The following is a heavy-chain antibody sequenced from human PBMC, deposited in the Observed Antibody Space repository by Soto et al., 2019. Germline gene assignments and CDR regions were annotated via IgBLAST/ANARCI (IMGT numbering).Heavy chain of an antibody. Sequence: EVQLVESGGGLVQPGGSLRLSCAASGFTCSDQYMDWVRQAPGKGLEWVGRIRNKAKRYTTEYAASVKGRFTISRDDSKNSLYLQMNSLKIEVTAVYYCARGTTWLDYWGQGTLVTVSS. D-gene: IGHD3-10*01. J-gene: IGHJ4*02. CDR3: ARGTTWLDY. CDR2: IRNKAKRYTT. CDR1: GFTCSDQY. V-gene: IGHV3-72*01.